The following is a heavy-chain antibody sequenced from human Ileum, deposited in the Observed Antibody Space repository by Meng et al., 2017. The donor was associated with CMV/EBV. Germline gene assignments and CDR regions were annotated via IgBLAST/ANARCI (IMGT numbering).Heavy chain of an antibody. V-gene: IGHV4-61*02. Sequence: LRAPRPGRFHPSQTLSLTCTVSGASISSVSSYWSWIRQPAGKGLEWIGRIYTSESTNYNPSLKSRVTISVDTSKNQFSLKLSSVTATDTAVYYCAGGAITGTTEVPFDYWGQGTLVTVSS. D-gene: IGHD1-20*01. CDR3: AGGAITGTTEVPFDY. J-gene: IGHJ4*02. CDR1: GASISSVSSY. CDR2: IYTSEST.